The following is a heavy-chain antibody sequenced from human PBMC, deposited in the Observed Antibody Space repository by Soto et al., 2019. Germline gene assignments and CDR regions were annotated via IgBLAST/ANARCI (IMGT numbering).Heavy chain of an antibody. V-gene: IGHV1-2*04. CDR1: GYTFTGYY. J-gene: IGHJ5*02. CDR2: INPNSGGT. D-gene: IGHD1-1*01. Sequence: ASVKVSCKASGYTFTGYYMHWVRQAPGQGLEWMGWINPNSGGTNYAQKFQGWVTMTRDTSISTAYMELSRLRSDDTAVYYCARSQLERRGGYWFDPWGQGTLVTVSS. CDR3: ARSQLERRGGYWFDP.